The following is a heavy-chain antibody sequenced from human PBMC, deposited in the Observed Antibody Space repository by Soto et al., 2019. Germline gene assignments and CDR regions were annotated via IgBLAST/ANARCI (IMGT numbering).Heavy chain of an antibody. Sequence: TGGSLRLSCAASGFTFSSYAMHWVRQAPGKGLEWVAVISYDGNNKYCADSVKGRFTISRDNSKNTLYLQMNSLRAEDTAVYYCAKGGPYSSSWFDAFDIWGQGTMVTVSS. J-gene: IGHJ3*02. D-gene: IGHD6-13*01. V-gene: IGHV3-30-3*01. CDR2: ISYDGNNK. CDR1: GFTFSSYA. CDR3: AKGGPYSSSWFDAFDI.